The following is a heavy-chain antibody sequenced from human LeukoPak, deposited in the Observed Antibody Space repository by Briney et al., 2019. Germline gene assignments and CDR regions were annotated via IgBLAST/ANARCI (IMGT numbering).Heavy chain of an antibody. D-gene: IGHD1-26*01. CDR1: GFTFSSYA. CDR3: AKLGGYYYYYGMDV. CDR2: ISGSGGST. J-gene: IGHJ6*02. V-gene: IGHV3-23*01. Sequence: GGSLRLSCAASGFTFSSYAMSWVRQAPGKGLEWVSAISGSGGSTYYADSVKGRFTISRDNSKNTLYLQMNSLRAEDTAVYYCAKLGGYYYYYGMDVWGQGTTVTASS.